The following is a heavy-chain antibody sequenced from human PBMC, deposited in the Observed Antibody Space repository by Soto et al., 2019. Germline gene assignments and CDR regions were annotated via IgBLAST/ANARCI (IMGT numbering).Heavy chain of an antibody. D-gene: IGHD2-21*02. CDR1: GGTVASSHW. CDR2: VYHTGDT. CDR3: AREIVTAGGNNYFDP. J-gene: IGHJ5*02. Sequence: QVQLQESGPRLVKPSGSLSLTCGVSGGTVASSHWWSWVRQSPSRGLEWIGNVYHTGDTNFNPSLKSRVTFSVAKSNNQFSLRLTSLTAADTAVYFCAREIVTAGGNNYFDPWGPGTLVTVSS. V-gene: IGHV4-4*02.